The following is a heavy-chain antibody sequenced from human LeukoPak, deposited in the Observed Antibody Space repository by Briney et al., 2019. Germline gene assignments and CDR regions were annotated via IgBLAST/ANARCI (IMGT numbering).Heavy chain of an antibody. Sequence: ASVKVSCKASGYTFTSYVIHWVRQAPGQRLEWMGWINAGNGNTKYSQEFQGRVTITRDTSASTAYMELSRLRSEDMAVYYCARGRWSGHTVGYYFDYWGQGTLVTVSS. V-gene: IGHV1-3*03. CDR3: ARGRWSGHTVGYYFDY. CDR1: GYTFTSYV. J-gene: IGHJ4*02. CDR2: INAGNGNT. D-gene: IGHD3-3*01.